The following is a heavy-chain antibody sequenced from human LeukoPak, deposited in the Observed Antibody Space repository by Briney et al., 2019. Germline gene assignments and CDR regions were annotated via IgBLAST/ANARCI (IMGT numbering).Heavy chain of an antibody. CDR3: ARHLEYTTSGKAFDV. V-gene: IGHV4-39*01. Sequence: SDTLSLTCTVSGCSLNNSSRDYWAWIRQPPGKGLEWIGNIYYTGSTYYTSSLKSRVTMSVDTSKNVFSLTLKSLTSADTAVYYCARHLEYTTSGKAFDVWGQGTLVSVSS. CDR1: GCSLNNSSRDY. D-gene: IGHD3-3*01. J-gene: IGHJ3*01. CDR2: IYYTGST.